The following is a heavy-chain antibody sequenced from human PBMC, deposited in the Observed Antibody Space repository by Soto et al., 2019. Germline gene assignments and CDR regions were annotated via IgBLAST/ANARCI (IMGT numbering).Heavy chain of an antibody. Sequence: SLGLSCAASVFSFSSYEMNWGRQAPGKGLEWVSYISSSGSTIYYADSVKGRFTISRDNAKNSLYLQMNSLRAEDTAVYYCARDHKGGYYYYGMDVWGQGTTVTVSS. CDR1: VFSFSSYE. CDR2: ISSSGSTI. V-gene: IGHV3-48*03. J-gene: IGHJ6*02. CDR3: ARDHKGGYYYYGMDV.